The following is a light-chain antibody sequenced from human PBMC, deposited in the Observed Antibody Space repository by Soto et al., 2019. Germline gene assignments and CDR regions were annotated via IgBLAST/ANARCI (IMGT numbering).Light chain of an antibody. V-gene: IGKV3-11*01. CDR2: DAS. CDR3: QQRSNWPEFT. J-gene: IGKJ3*01. Sequence: EIVLTQSPATLSLSPGERATLSYRASQSVSSYLAWYQQKPGQAPRLLIYDASNRATGIPARFSGSGSGTDFTLTISSLEPEDFAVYYCQQRSNWPEFTVGPGTKVDIK. CDR1: QSVSSY.